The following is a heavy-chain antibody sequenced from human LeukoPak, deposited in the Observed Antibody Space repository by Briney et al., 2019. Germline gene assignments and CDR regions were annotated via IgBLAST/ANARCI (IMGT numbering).Heavy chain of an antibody. CDR2: ISSSGSYI. CDR1: GFTFSSYS. J-gene: IGHJ6*02. Sequence: GGSLRLSCAASGFTFSSYSMNWVRRAPGKGPEWVSSISSSGSYIYYADSVKGRFTISRDNAKNSLYLQMNSLRAEDTTVYYCARVGSISSGGCVSPSPGGMDVWGQGTTVTVSS. CDR3: ARVGSISSGGCVSPSPGGMDV. D-gene: IGHD6-19*01. V-gene: IGHV3-21*01.